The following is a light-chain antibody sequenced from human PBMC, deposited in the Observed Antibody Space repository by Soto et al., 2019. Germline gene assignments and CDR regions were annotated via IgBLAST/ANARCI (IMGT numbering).Light chain of an antibody. CDR3: QQYLNVLT. CDR1: QDIRNH. V-gene: IGKV1-33*01. CDR2: DAS. J-gene: IGKJ4*01. Sequence: DIQMTQSPSSLSASVGDRITITCQASQDIRNHLNWYQQKPGKAPKMLIYDASNLEARLPSRFGGSGSGTDFTFTISSLQPEDIATYYCQQYLNVLTFGGATTVEIK.